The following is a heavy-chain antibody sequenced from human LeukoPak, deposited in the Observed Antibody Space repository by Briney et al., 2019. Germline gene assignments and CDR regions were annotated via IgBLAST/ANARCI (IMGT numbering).Heavy chain of an antibody. D-gene: IGHD2-15*01. CDR3: AREGVASCSGGSCYSGWNWFDP. V-gene: IGHV4-4*07. CDR1: GGSISSYY. CDR2: IYTSGST. J-gene: IGHJ5*02. Sequence: SETLSLTCTVSGGSISSYYWSWIRQPAGKGLEWIGRIYTSGSTNYNPSLKSRVTMSVDTSKNQFSLKLSSVTAADTAVYYCAREGVASCSGGSCYSGWNWFDPWGQGTLVTVSS.